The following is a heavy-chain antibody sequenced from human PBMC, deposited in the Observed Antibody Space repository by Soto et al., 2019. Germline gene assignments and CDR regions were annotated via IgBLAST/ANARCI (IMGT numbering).Heavy chain of an antibody. J-gene: IGHJ4*02. Sequence: QVQLQESGPGLVKPSQTLSLTCTVSGGSISSGGYYWSWIRQHPGKGLEWIGYIYYSGSTYYNPSLKSXXTXSXXTSKNQFSLKLSSVTAADTAVYYCASFAVTTDFDYWGQGTLVTVSS. CDR3: ASFAVTTDFDY. V-gene: IGHV4-31*03. D-gene: IGHD4-17*01. CDR2: IYYSGST. CDR1: GGSISSGGYY.